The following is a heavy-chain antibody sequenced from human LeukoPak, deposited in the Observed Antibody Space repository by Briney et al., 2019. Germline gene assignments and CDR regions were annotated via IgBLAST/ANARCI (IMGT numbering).Heavy chain of an antibody. J-gene: IGHJ4*02. CDR2: ISGSGGST. V-gene: IGHV3-23*01. CDR1: GFTFSSYG. Sequence: GGTLRLSCAASGFTFSSYGMSWVRQAPGKGLEWVSAISGSGGSTYYADSVKGRFTISRDNSKNTLYLQMNSLRAEDTAVYYCATGGDYYGSGSYYNHDYWGQGTLVTVSS. CDR3: ATGGDYYGSGSYYNHDY. D-gene: IGHD3-10*01.